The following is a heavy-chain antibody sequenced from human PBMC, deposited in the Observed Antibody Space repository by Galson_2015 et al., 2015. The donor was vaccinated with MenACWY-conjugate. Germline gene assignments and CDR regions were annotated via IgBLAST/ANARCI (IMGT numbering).Heavy chain of an antibody. CDR3: AKGNYDILTGYYNYYYYYGMDV. V-gene: IGHV3-23*01. D-gene: IGHD3-9*01. CDR1: GFTFSSYA. J-gene: IGHJ6*02. CDR2: ISGSGGST. Sequence: SLRLSCAASGFTFSSYAMSWVRQAPGKGLEWVLAISGSGGSTYYADSVKGRFTISRDNSKNTLYLQMNSLRAEDTAVHYCAKGNYDILTGYYNYYYYYGMDVWGQGTTVTVSS.